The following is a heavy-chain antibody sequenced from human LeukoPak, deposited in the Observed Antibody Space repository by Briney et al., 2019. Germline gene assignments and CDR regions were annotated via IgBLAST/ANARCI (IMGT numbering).Heavy chain of an antibody. CDR2: ISSNGGRT. Sequence: GGSLRLSCAASGFTFRSYGMHWVRQAPGKGLEYVSAISSNGGRTYYANSVKGRFTISRDNSRNTRYLQMGSLRAEDMAVYYCATYYYDSGGFHFHHWGQGTLVTVSS. D-gene: IGHD3-22*01. V-gene: IGHV3-64*01. J-gene: IGHJ1*01. CDR3: ATYYYDSGGFHFHH. CDR1: GFTFRSYG.